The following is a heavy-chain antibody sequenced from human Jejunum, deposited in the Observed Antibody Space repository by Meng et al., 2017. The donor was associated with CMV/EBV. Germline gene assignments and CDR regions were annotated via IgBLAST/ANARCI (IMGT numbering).Heavy chain of an antibody. J-gene: IGHJ5*02. V-gene: IGHV4-61*01. D-gene: IGHD2-2*01. CDR2: LSYSGST. CDR1: VSSGNYY. CDR3: ARAGCSRGYCSSGFAP. Sequence: VSSGNYYWGWIRQPPGKRLEWIAYLSYSGSTDYNPSLKSRVTISIDTSKNQFSLKLSSVTAADTAVYYCARAGCSRGYCSSGFAPWGQGTLVTVSS.